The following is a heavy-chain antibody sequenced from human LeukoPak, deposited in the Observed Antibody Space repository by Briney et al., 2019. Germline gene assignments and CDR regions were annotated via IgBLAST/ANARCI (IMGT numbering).Heavy chain of an antibody. J-gene: IGHJ4*02. CDR3: ARLKTLYYYDSSGYYPDY. CDR2: IYSSGST. V-gene: IGHV4-39*01. CDR1: GGSLSSSSDY. Sequence: SETLSLTCTVSGGSLSSSSDYWGWIRQPPGKGLEWIGSIYSSGSTYYNPSLKSRVTISVDTSKNQFSLKLSSVTAADTAVYYCARLKTLYYYDSSGYYPDYWGQGTLVTVSS. D-gene: IGHD3-22*01.